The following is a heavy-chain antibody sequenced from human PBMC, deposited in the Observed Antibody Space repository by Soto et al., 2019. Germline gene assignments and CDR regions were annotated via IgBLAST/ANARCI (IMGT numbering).Heavy chain of an antibody. V-gene: IGHV3-30-3*01. D-gene: IGHD2-2*02. Sequence: GGSLRLSCAASGFTFSSYAMHWVRQAPGKGLEWVAVISYDGSNKYYADSVKGRFTISRDNSKNTLYLQMNSLRAEDTAVYYCAGGYIVVVPAAIPLDYWGQGTLVTVSS. J-gene: IGHJ4*02. CDR2: ISYDGSNK. CDR3: AGGYIVVVPAAIPLDY. CDR1: GFTFSSYA.